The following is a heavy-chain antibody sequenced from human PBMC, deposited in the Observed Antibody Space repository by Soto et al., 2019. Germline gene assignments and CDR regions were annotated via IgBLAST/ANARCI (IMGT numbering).Heavy chain of an antibody. CDR1: GGTFSSHA. Sequence: QVQLVQSGAEVKKPGSSVKVSCKASGGTFSSHAISWVRQAPGQGLEWMGGIIHIFGTANYAQTFKGRVTITADESTTTAYMELSSLRSEDTAVYYCARDPAYGMDVCGQGTTVTVSS. V-gene: IGHV1-69*01. CDR3: ARDPAYGMDV. J-gene: IGHJ6*02. CDR2: IIHIFGTA. D-gene: IGHD2-2*01.